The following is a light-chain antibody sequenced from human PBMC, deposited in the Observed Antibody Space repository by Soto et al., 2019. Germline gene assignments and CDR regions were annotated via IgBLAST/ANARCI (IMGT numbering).Light chain of an antibody. CDR2: AAS. J-gene: IGKJ1*01. CDR1: QGISNY. V-gene: IGKV1-17*03. CDR3: LQHNSYTRT. Sequence: DIQITHSPCAMSASVGDRVTITFRASQGISNYLAWFQQKPGKVPKRLIYAASSLQSGVPSRFSGSGSGTEFTLTISSLQPEDCATYDGLQHNSYTRTGGQGTKVDIK.